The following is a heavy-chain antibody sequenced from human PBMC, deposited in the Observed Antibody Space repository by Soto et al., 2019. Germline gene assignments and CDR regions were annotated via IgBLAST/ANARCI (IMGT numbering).Heavy chain of an antibody. Sequence: PSETLSLTCTVSGGSISSYYWSWIRQPPGKGLEWIGYIYYSGSTNYNPSLKSRVTISVDTSKNQFSLKLSSVTAADTAVYYCARGFPTVVTVDYWGQGTLVTVSS. V-gene: IGHV4-59*01. J-gene: IGHJ4*02. CDR3: ARGFPTVVTVDY. CDR1: GGSISSYY. CDR2: IYYSGST. D-gene: IGHD4-17*01.